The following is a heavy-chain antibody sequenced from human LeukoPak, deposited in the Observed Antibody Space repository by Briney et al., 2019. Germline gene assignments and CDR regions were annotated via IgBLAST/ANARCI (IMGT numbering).Heavy chain of an antibody. CDR1: GDSVSSKNGA. Sequence: SQTLSLTCAISGDSVSSKNGAWNWIRQSPSRGLEWLGRTYYRSKWYDEYADSVKGRITISPDTSKNQFSLHVYSVTPEDTAVYYCSSDLRTSAWYTTSFWGQGTPVTVSA. CDR2: TYYRSKWYD. V-gene: IGHV6-1*01. D-gene: IGHD6-19*01. J-gene: IGHJ4*02. CDR3: SSDLRTSAWYTTSF.